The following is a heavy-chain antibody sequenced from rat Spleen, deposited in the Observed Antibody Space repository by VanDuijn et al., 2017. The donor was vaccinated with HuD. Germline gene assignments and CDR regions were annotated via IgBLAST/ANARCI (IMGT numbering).Heavy chain of an antibody. V-gene: IGHV5-29*01. CDR1: GFIFSDYY. J-gene: IGHJ4*01. CDR3: ARLIYYYDGSYYYVMDA. Sequence: EVQLVESDGGLVQPGRSLKLSCAVSGFIFSDYYMAWVRQAPTKGLEWVATINYDGTSTFYRDSVKARFTISRDNAKSTLYLQMDSLRSEDTATYYCARLIYYYDGSYYYVMDAWGQGASVTVSS. D-gene: IGHD1-12*02. CDR2: INYDGTST.